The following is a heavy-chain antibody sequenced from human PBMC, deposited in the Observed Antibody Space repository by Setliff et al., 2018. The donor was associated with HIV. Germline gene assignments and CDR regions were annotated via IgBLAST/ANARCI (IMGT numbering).Heavy chain of an antibody. D-gene: IGHD4-17*01. V-gene: IGHV4-4*02. CDR3: ARDWRAYGVLGS. J-gene: IGHJ4*02. Sequence: GSLRLSCAASGFTFAKAWMTWVRQPPGKGLEWIGEIYHNGNTNYSPSLKNRVTMSVDNSKNQFSLMVRSVTAADTAVYYCARDWRAYGVLGSWGQGMLVTVSS. CDR2: IYHNGNT. CDR1: GFTFAKAW.